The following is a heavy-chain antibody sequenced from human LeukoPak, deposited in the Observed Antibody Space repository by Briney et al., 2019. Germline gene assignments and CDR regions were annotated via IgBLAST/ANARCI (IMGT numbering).Heavy chain of an antibody. D-gene: IGHD3-3*02. J-gene: IGHJ6*02. CDR1: TFTFSDYD. V-gene: IGHV3-11*05. Sequence: GGSLRLSCTASTFTFSDYDMGWVRQAPGKGLEWVSSISAGSSYKFSADSVQGRFTISRDDAKNSLYLQMNNLRVDDTAVYYCARVSIVYGMDVWGQGTTVTVSS. CDR3: ARVSIVYGMDV. CDR2: ISAGSSYK.